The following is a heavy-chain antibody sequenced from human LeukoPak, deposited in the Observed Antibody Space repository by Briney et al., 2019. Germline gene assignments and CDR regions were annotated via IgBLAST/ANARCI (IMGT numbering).Heavy chain of an antibody. CDR2: INPSGGST. J-gene: IGHJ4*02. Sequence: GASVKVSCKASGYTFTSYCIHWVRQAPGQGLDWMGIINPSGGSTTYAQKFQGRVTMTRDMSTSTVYMELSSLRSEDTAVYYCARSTYYYDTSGYYPWDYWGQGTLVTVSS. D-gene: IGHD3-22*01. CDR1: GYTFTSYC. V-gene: IGHV1-46*01. CDR3: ARSTYYYDTSGYYPWDY.